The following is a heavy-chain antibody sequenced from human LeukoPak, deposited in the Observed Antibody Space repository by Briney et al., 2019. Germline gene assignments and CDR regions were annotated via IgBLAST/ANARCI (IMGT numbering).Heavy chain of an antibody. CDR1: GFTFSSYD. Sequence: GGSLRLSCAASGFTFSSYDMHWVRQATGKGLEWVSAIGTAGDTYYPGSVKGRFTISRDNAKNSLYLQMNSLRAEDTAVYYCARQEDHDYGDYYFDYWGQGILVTVSS. D-gene: IGHD4-17*01. CDR2: IGTAGDT. V-gene: IGHV3-13*01. CDR3: ARQEDHDYGDYYFDY. J-gene: IGHJ4*02.